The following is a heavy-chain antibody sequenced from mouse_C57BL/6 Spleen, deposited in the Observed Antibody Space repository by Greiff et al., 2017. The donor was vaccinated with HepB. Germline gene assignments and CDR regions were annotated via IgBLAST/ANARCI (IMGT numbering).Heavy chain of an antibody. CDR1: GYTFTDYE. V-gene: IGHV1-15*01. CDR2: IDPETGGT. J-gene: IGHJ2*01. D-gene: IGHD4-1*01. CDR3: TRDWDGAFDY. Sequence: VKVVESGAELVRPGASVTLSCKASGYTFTDYEMHWVKQTPVHGLEWIGAIDPETGGTAYNQKFKGKAILTADKSSSTAYMELRSLTSEDSAVYYCTRDWDGAFDYWGQGTTLTVSS.